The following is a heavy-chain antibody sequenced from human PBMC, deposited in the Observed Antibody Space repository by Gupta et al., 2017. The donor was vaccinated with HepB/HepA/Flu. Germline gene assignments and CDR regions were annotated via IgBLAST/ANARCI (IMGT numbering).Heavy chain of an antibody. CDR2: IIPTGDIT. CDR3: ARARSLSRGSGYEDDGFDI. J-gene: IGHJ3*02. D-gene: IGHD5-12*01. CDR1: GDTSRGYV. V-gene: IGHV1-69*04. Sequence: QVPLEQSGAEVKKPGSSVKVACKASGDTSRGYVIYWLRQSPGQGLEWLGRIIPTGDITKYAKKFLGRFTMSADISTHITYMDRSTVTSEDTAVYYCARARSLSRGSGYEDDGFDIWGQGTLVTVSS.